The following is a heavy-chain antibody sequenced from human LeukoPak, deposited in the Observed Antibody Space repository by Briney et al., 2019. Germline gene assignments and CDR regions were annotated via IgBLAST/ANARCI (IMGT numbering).Heavy chain of an antibody. Sequence: GASVKVSCKASGGTFSSYAISWVRQAPGQGLEWMGGIIPIFGTANYAQKFQGRVTITADEPTSTAYMELSSLRSEDTAVYYCARESYYYDSSGYYALYYFDYWGQGTLVTVSS. V-gene: IGHV1-69*13. CDR1: GGTFSSYA. CDR2: IIPIFGTA. D-gene: IGHD3-22*01. CDR3: ARESYYYDSSGYYALYYFDY. J-gene: IGHJ4*02.